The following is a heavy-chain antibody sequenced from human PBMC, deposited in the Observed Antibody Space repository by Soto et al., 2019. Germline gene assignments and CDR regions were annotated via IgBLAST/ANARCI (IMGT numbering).Heavy chain of an antibody. Sequence: SLRLSCAASGFTFSSYGMHWVRQAPGKGLEWVAVISYDGSNKYYADSVKGRFTISRDNSKNTLYLQMNSLRAEDTAVYYCAKDLTPIVVVVAATPGFDYWGQGTLVTVSS. D-gene: IGHD2-15*01. CDR3: AKDLTPIVVVVAATPGFDY. CDR1: GFTFSSYG. CDR2: ISYDGSNK. J-gene: IGHJ4*02. V-gene: IGHV3-30*18.